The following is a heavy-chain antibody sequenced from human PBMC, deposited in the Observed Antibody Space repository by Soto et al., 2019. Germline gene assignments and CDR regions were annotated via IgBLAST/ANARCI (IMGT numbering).Heavy chain of an antibody. CDR2: ISSSSSYI. D-gene: IGHD6-13*01. Sequence: GGSLRLSCAASGFTFSSYSMNWVRQAPGKGLEWVSSISSSSSYIYYADSVKGRFTISRDNAKNSPYLQMNSLRAEDTAVYYCAREGIATPSDYYYYYYGMDVWGQGTTVTVSS. CDR1: GFTFSSYS. V-gene: IGHV3-21*01. CDR3: AREGIATPSDYYYYYYGMDV. J-gene: IGHJ6*02.